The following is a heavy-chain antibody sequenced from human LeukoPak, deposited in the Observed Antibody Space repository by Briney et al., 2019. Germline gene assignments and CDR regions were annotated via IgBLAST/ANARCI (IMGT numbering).Heavy chain of an antibody. V-gene: IGHV3-15*01. D-gene: IGHD6-6*01. CDR1: GFTFSNAW. J-gene: IGHJ6*03. Sequence: GGSLRLSCAASGFTFSNAWMSWVRQAPGKGLEWVGRIKSKNDGGTTDYAAPVKGRFTISRDDSKNTLYLQMNSLKTEDTAVYYCTTDSSVYYSYYMDVWGKGTTVTVSS. CDR3: TTDSSVYYSYYMDV. CDR2: IKSKNDGGTT.